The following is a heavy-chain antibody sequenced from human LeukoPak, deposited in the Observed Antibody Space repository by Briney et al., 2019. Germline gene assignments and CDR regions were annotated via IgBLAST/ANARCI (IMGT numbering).Heavy chain of an antibody. CDR3: ARSSGYGAY. Sequence: PSETLSPTCTVSGYSISSGYYWGWIRQPPGKGLEWIGSIYHSGSTYYNPSLKSRVTISVDTSKNQFSLKLSSVTAADTAVYYCARSSGYGAYWGQGTLVTVSS. J-gene: IGHJ4*02. V-gene: IGHV4-38-2*02. CDR1: GYSISSGYY. D-gene: IGHD5-12*01. CDR2: IYHSGST.